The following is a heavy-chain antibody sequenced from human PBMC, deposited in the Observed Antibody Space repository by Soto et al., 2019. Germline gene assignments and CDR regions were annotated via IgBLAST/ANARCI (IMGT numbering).Heavy chain of an antibody. J-gene: IGHJ4*02. CDR1: GYTFFSFW. V-gene: IGHV5-10-1*01. CDR3: ARRYCSRADCYSDS. D-gene: IGHD2-2*01. CDR2: IDPGDSSA. Sequence: GESLKISCHGSGYTFFSFWIVWVRQVPGKGLEWVGRIDPGDSSATYSPTFQGHVTISADRSTRSAYLQWRSLRASDTAIYFCARRYCSRADCYSDSWGQGSRVTV.